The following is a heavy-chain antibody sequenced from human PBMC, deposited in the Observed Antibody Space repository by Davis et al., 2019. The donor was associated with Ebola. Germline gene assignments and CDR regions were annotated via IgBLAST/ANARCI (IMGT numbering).Heavy chain of an antibody. CDR2: ISAYNGDT. J-gene: IGHJ4*02. V-gene: IGHV1-18*04. Sequence: ASVKVSCKASGYTFTSYGINWVRQAPGQGLEWMGWISAYNGDTSYAQRLQGRVTMTTDTSTSTAYMELRSLRSDDTAVYYCARDGKPGYFIEYWGQGTLVTVSS. D-gene: IGHD4-23*01. CDR1: GYTFTSYG. CDR3: ARDGKPGYFIEY.